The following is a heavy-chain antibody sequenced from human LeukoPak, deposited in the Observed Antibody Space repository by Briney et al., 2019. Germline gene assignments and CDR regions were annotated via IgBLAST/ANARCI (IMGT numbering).Heavy chain of an antibody. Sequence: ASVKVSCKASGYIFTNYFMHWVRQATGQGLEWMGWMNPNSGNTGYAQKFQGRVTMTRNTSISTAYMELSSLRSEDTAVYYCARGGVKWLRSAFDYWGQGTLVTVSS. CDR2: MNPNSGNT. CDR3: ARGGVKWLRSAFDY. CDR1: GYIFTNYF. V-gene: IGHV1-8*02. D-gene: IGHD5-12*01. J-gene: IGHJ4*02.